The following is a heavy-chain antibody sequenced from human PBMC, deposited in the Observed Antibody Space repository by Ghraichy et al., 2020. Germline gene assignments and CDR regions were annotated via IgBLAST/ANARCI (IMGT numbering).Heavy chain of an antibody. CDR3: ARGGGASDAYPFDI. J-gene: IGHJ3*02. CDR1: GYTFNNTNYG. Sequence: ASVKVSCKASGYTFNNTNYGISWVRQAPGQGLEWLGWITAYNANTNYAQKLKGRVTMTTDTSTSTAYMELRSLRSDDTAVYYCARGGGASDAYPFDIWGQGTMVTVSS. V-gene: IGHV1-18*01. D-gene: IGHD1-26*01. CDR2: ITAYNANT.